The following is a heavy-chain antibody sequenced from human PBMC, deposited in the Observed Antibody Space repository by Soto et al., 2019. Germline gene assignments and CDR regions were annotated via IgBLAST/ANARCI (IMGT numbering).Heavy chain of an antibody. CDR3: VFGGVILNRPLPPFDY. J-gene: IGHJ4*02. CDR1: GYTFTSYG. V-gene: IGHV1-18*01. D-gene: IGHD3-16*02. CDR2: ISAYNGNT. Sequence: ASVKVSCKASGYTFTSYGISWVRQAPGQGLEWMGWISAYNGNTNYAQKLQGRVTMTTDTSTSTAYMELRSLRSDDTAVYYCVFGGVILNRPLPPFDYRGQGTLVTLSS.